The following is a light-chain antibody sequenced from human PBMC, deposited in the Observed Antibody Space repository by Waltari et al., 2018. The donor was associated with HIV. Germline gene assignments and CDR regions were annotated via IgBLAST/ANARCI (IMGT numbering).Light chain of an antibody. CDR1: SSDLDNFKS. V-gene: IGLV2-14*01. J-gene: IGLJ3*02. CDR3: MSYISSATPE. CDR2: EVS. Sequence: QSALTQPASVSGSPGQSITISCTGTSSDLDNFKSVSWYQHHPGKAPKVIISEVSNRPSGVSYRFSCSKSGHTASLTISGLQAEDEADYFCMSYISSATPEFGGGTKLTVL.